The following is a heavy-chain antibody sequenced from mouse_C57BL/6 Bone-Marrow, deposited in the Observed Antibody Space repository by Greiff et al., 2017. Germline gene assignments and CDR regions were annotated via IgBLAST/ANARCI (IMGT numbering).Heavy chain of an antibody. CDR1: GFSLSTFGMG. J-gene: IGHJ4*01. Sequence: QVTLKVSGPGILQPSQTLSLTCSFSGFSLSTFGMGVGWIRQPSGKGLEWLAPIWWVVDKYYNPALKRRLPLSTDTSNNQVFHKSANVDTADTATYYCARIDRYYESSLDAMDYWGQGTSVTVSA. CDR2: IWWVVDK. CDR3: ARIDRYYESSLDAMDY. V-gene: IGHV8-8*01. D-gene: IGHD1-1*01.